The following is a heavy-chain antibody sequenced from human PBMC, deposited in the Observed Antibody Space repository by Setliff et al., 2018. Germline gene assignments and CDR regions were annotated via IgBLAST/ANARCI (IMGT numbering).Heavy chain of an antibody. J-gene: IGHJ4*01. Sequence: GGSLRLSCAVSGFTFSLHAMHWVRQAPGKGLEWVAIIFHDGRDIYYGDSVQGRFAISRDNSKNTLYLQMNSLRSDDTAVYYCAGVHWTTNWFLHYWGQGTLVTVSS. D-gene: IGHD7-27*01. CDR1: GFTFSLHA. CDR3: AGVHWTTNWFLHY. CDR2: IFHDGRDI. V-gene: IGHV3-30*09.